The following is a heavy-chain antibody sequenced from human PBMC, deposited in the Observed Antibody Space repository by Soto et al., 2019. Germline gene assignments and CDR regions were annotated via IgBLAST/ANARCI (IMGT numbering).Heavy chain of an antibody. J-gene: IGHJ4*02. V-gene: IGHV3-30*03. Sequence: VQLLQSGGGEVQPGGSLRVSCAASGFKFGSYGMLWVRQAPGKGLEWVSFISFDGSTQHYADSVKGRFTISRDNSENTLYLHLNSLRPDDTAEYYCAREGVFGLVSIVPADYWGQGALVTVSS. CDR2: ISFDGSTQ. CDR1: GFKFGSYG. CDR3: AREGVFGLVSIVPADY. D-gene: IGHD3-3*01.